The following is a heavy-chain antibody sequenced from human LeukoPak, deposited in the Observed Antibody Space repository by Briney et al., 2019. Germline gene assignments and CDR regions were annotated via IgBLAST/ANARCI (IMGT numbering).Heavy chain of an antibody. V-gene: IGHV3-13*01. J-gene: IGHJ5*02. D-gene: IGHD2-2*01. CDR3: ARGSYCSSTSCYWEPNWFDP. CDR1: GFTFSSYD. CDR2: IGTAGDT. Sequence: PGGSLRLSCAASGFTFSSYDMHWVRQATGKGLEWVSAIGTAGDTYYPGSVKGRFTISRENAKNSLYLQMNSLRAGDTAVYYCARGSYCSSTSCYWEPNWFDPWGQGTLVTVSS.